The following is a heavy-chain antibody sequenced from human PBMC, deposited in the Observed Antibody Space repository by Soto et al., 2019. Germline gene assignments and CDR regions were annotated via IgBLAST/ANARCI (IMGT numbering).Heavy chain of an antibody. D-gene: IGHD1-26*01. V-gene: IGHV3-33*01. CDR2: IWYDGGNK. CDR1: GFTFSSYG. Sequence: QVQLVESGGGVVQPGRSLRLSCAASGFTFSSYGMHWVRQAPGKGLEWVAAIWYDGGNKYYADSVKGRFTISRDNSKNTMYLEMNSMRAEETAMCLCAGDNAMVRGKWELYLGRYYYGMDVWGQGTTVTVSS. CDR3: AGDNAMVRGKWELYLGRYYYGMDV. J-gene: IGHJ6*02.